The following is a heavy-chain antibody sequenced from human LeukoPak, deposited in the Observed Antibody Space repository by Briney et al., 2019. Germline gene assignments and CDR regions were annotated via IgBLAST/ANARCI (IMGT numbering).Heavy chain of an antibody. V-gene: IGHV1-2*02. D-gene: IGHD3-9*01. CDR2: MNPNSGGT. Sequence: GASVKVSCKASGYTFTGYYMHWVRQAPGQGLEWMGWMNPNSGGTNYAQKFQGRVTMTRDTSISTAYMELSRLRSDDTAMYYCARDTYDILTDFGDYWGQGTLVTVSS. CDR1: GYTFTGYY. CDR3: ARDTYDILTDFGDY. J-gene: IGHJ4*02.